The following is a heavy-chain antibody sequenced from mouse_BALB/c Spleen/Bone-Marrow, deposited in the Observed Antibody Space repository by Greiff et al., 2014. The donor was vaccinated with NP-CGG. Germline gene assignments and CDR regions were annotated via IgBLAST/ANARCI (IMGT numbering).Heavy chain of an antibody. CDR1: GYTFSNYW. D-gene: IGHD3-1*01. CDR3: TTLARSDFDY. Sequence: VQLKESGTVLARPGAAVKMSCKASGYTFSNYWMHWVKQRPGQGLEWIGTIYPGNSDTTYNQKFKGKAKLTAVTSTGTAYMELSSLTNEDSAVYYCTTLARSDFDYWGQGTTLTVSS. V-gene: IGHV1-5*01. CDR2: IYPGNSDT. J-gene: IGHJ2*01.